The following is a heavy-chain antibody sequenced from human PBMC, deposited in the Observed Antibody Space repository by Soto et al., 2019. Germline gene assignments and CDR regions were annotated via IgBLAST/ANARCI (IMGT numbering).Heavy chain of an antibody. CDR1: GFTFSSYA. Sequence: QVQLVESGGGVVQPGRSLRLSCAASGFTFSSYAMRWVRQAPGKGLEWVAVISYDGSNKYYADSVKGRFTISRDNSKNSLYLQMNSLRAEDTAVYYCARDLLWGTAMVLWYFDLWGRGTLVTVSS. CDR3: ARDLLWGTAMVLWYFDL. V-gene: IGHV3-30-3*01. D-gene: IGHD5-18*01. CDR2: ISYDGSNK. J-gene: IGHJ2*01.